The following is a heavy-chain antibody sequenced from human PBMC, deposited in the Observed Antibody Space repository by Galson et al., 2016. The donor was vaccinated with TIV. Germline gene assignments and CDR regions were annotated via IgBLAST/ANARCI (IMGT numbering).Heavy chain of an antibody. J-gene: IGHJ4*02. CDR1: GFTFDDYD. Sequence: SLRLSCAASGFTFDDYDMSWVRQAPGNGLEWVSGINRNGGHTAYADSVKGRFTISRDNTKNSLYLQMNSLRAEDTAFYFCARDEMTTISGHPDNWGQGTLVTVSS. CDR2: INRNGGHT. CDR3: ARDEMTTISGHPDN. V-gene: IGHV3-20*04. D-gene: IGHD5-24*01.